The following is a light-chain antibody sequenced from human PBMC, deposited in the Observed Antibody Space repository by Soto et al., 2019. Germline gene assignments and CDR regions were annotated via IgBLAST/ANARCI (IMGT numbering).Light chain of an antibody. J-gene: IGKJ4*01. CDR3: QQVNVYPST. CDR1: QGISSY. CDR2: DAS. Sequence: IPFTQSPSSLSASVGDRDTIHCRASQGISSYLGWYQQKPGKAPNLLIYDASTLHSGVPSRFSGGGSGTDFTLTISSLQPEDFATYYCQQVNVYPSTFGGGTKVDI. V-gene: IGKV1-9*01.